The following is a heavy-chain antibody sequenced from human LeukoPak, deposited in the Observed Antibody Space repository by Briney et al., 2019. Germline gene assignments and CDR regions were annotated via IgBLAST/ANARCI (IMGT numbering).Heavy chain of an antibody. CDR1: GGSISSYD. D-gene: IGHD4-23*01. CDR2: IYYTGST. Sequence: SETLSLTCTVSGGSISSYDWSWIRQPPGKGLEWIGYIYYTGSTNYNPSLRSRVTISVDTSKNQFPLELSSVTAADTAVYYCARVGFGNTPHPIDYWGQGTLVTVSS. J-gene: IGHJ4*02. CDR3: ARVGFGNTPHPIDY. V-gene: IGHV4-59*01.